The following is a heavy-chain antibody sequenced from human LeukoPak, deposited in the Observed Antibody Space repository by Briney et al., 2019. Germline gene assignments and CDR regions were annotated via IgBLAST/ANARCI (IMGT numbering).Heavy chain of an antibody. CDR1: GFTFSRYW. CDR3: ARESFAARWD. J-gene: IGHJ4*02. V-gene: IGHV3-7*01. D-gene: IGHD6-6*01. Sequence: PGGSLRLSCAASGFTFSRYWMSWVRQAPGKGLEWVANIKQDGSEKDYVDSVKGRFTIFRDNAKHSLYLQMNSLTAEDTAVYYCARESFAARWDWGQGTLVTVSS. CDR2: IKQDGSEK.